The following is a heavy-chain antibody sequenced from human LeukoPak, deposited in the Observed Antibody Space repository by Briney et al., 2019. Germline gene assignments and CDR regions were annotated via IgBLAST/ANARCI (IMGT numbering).Heavy chain of an antibody. J-gene: IGHJ4*02. CDR1: GFTFSSYA. Sequence: PGGSLRLSCAASGFTFSSYAMSWVRQAPGKGLDWVSAISGSGGSTYYADSVKGRLTISRDNSKNTLYLQMNSLRAEDTAVYYCAKDSSQWIQWVPFDYWGQGTLVTVSS. CDR3: AKDSSQWIQWVPFDY. V-gene: IGHV3-23*01. D-gene: IGHD5-12*01. CDR2: ISGSGGST.